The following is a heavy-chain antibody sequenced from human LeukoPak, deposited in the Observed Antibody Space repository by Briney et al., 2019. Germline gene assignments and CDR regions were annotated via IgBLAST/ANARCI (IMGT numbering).Heavy chain of an antibody. J-gene: IGHJ4*02. CDR3: ARRTNDFDY. CDR2: ISSSSSYI. Sequence: GGSLRLSCAASGFTFGSYAMTWVRQAPGKGLEWVSSISSSSSYIYYADSVKGRFTISRDNAKNSLYLQMNSLRAEDTAVYYCARRTNDFDYWGQGTLVTVSS. CDR1: GFTFGSYA. D-gene: IGHD2-8*01. V-gene: IGHV3-21*01.